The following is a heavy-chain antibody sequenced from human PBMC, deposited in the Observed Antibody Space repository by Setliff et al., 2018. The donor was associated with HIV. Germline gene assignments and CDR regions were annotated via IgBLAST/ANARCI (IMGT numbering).Heavy chain of an antibody. J-gene: IGHJ4*02. D-gene: IGHD1-7*01. Sequence: GGSLRLSCAASGFTFSSYGMHWVRQAPGKGLEWVSVISLDGTNKYYTDSVKGRFTISRDNSKNTLDLQMDSLRPEDTAVYYCAKDLGGTTAHYWGQGTLVTVSS. V-gene: IGHV3-30*19. CDR1: GFTFSSYG. CDR3: AKDLGGTTAHY. CDR2: ISLDGTNK.